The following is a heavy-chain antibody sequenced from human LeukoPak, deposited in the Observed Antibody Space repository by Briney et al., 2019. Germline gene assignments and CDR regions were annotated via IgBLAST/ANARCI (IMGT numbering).Heavy chain of an antibody. CDR3: AKGDSTRRDGYNDDI. CDR2: ISSGSTTI. D-gene: IGHD5-24*01. Sequence: GGSLRLSCTASGFTFSSYSMNWVRQAPGKGLEWVSYISSGSTTIYYADSVKGRFTISRDNAKNSLYLQMNSLRAEDTAVYYCAKGDSTRRDGYNDDIWGQGTMVTVSS. J-gene: IGHJ3*02. CDR1: GFTFSSYS. V-gene: IGHV3-48*04.